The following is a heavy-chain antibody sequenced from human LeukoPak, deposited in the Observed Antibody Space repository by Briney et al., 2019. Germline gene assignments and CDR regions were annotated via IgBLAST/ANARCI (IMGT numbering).Heavy chain of an antibody. CDR3: ARDLRASYDSSGYYFDY. Sequence: ASVTVSCKASGYTFTSYYMHWVRQAPGQGLEWMGIINPSGGSTSYAQKFQGRVTMTRDTSTSTVYMELSSLRSEDTAVYYCARDLRASYDSSGYYFDYWGQGTLVTVSS. CDR2: INPSGGST. V-gene: IGHV1-46*01. J-gene: IGHJ4*02. CDR1: GYTFTSYY. D-gene: IGHD3-22*01.